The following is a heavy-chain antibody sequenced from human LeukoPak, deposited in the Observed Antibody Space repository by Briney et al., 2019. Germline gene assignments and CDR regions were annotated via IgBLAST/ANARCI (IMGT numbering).Heavy chain of an antibody. Sequence: SETLSLTCTVSGGSISSYYWSWIRQPPGKGLEWIGSIYYSGSTYYNPSLKSRVTISVDTSKNQFSLKLSSVTAADTAVYYCASQPMSSSWFNWGQGTLVTVSS. CDR1: GGSISSYY. V-gene: IGHV4-59*05. CDR3: ASQPMSSSWFN. CDR2: IYYSGST. J-gene: IGHJ4*02. D-gene: IGHD6-13*01.